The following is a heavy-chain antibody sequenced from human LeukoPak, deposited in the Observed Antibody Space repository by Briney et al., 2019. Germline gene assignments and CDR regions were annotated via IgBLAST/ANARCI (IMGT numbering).Heavy chain of an antibody. CDR2: MNPNSGNT. J-gene: IGHJ6*02. CDR3: ARVTMHLDRRVNYYYYYGMDV. CDR1: VYSFTSYD. Sequence: ASVKVSCKPSVYSFTSYDLNWVRQATGQGLEWMGWMNPNSGNTGYAQNFQGIVTMTRTTSISTAYMELSSLRSEDTAVYYCARVTMHLDRRVNYYYYYGMDVWGQGTTVTVSS. V-gene: IGHV1-8*01. D-gene: IGHD3-3*01.